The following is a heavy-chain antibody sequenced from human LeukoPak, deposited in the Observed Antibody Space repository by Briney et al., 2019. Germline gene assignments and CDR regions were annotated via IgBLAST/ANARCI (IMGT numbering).Heavy chain of an antibody. Sequence: GGSLRLSCAASGFTVSNNYMSWVRQAPGKGLEWVSVIYSGGSTYYADSVKGRFTISRDKSKNTLYLQMNTLRAEDTAVYYCARGPTFLDGYNADYWGQGTLVTVSS. CDR3: ARGPTFLDGYNADY. V-gene: IGHV3-53*01. J-gene: IGHJ4*02. CDR2: IYSGGST. CDR1: GFTVSNNY. D-gene: IGHD5-24*01.